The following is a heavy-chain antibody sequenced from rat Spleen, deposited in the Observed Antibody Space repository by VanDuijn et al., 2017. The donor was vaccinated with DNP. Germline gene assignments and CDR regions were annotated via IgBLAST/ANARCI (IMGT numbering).Heavy chain of an antibody. CDR2: ISYSGYT. J-gene: IGHJ1*01. CDR1: GYSITSNY. D-gene: IGHD1-11*01. V-gene: IGHV3-1*01. CDR3: ARDLNYRGYKYFWYFDF. Sequence: EVQLQESGPGLVKPSQSLSLTCSVTGYSITSNYWAWIRKFPGNKMEWRGYISYSGYTGYNPSLKSRISITRYTSQKQFFLQLNSVTTEDTATYYCARDLNYRGYKYFWYFDFWGPGTMVTVSS.